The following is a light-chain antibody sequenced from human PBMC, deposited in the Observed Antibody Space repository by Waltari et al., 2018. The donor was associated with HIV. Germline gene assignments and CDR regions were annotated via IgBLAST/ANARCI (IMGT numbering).Light chain of an antibody. CDR3: YSTDNRGGHKRV. J-gene: IGLJ1*01. CDR2: EDD. CDR1: ALPKKY. V-gene: IGLV3-10*01. Sequence: SYELTQPPSVSVSPGQPARIICSGDALPKKYTYWYQQKSGQAPVLVIYEDDKRPSGIPERFSGSSAGTTATLTISGAQVEDEADYYCYSTDNRGGHKRVFGNGTTVTVL.